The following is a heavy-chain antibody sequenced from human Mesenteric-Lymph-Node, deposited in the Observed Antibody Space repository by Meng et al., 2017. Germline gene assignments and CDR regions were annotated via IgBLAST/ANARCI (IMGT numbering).Heavy chain of an antibody. J-gene: IGHJ4*02. V-gene: IGHV3-7*01. CDR3: ARDSYGNDY. CDR2: IKEDGSEK. CDR1: GFTFSRYW. D-gene: IGHD4-11*01. Sequence: GESLKISCAASGFTFSRYWMSWVRQAPGKGLEWVANIKEDGSEKYYVDSVEGRFTISRDNAKNSLYLQINSLRVEDTAVYYCARDSYGNDYWGQGTLVTVSS.